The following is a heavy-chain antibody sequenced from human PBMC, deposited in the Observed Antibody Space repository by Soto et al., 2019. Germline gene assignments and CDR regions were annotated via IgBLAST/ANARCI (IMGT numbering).Heavy chain of an antibody. CDR3: ARPAAGTGYYYYYGMDV. J-gene: IGHJ6*02. V-gene: IGHV1-3*01. D-gene: IGHD6-13*01. CDR1: GYTFTSYA. CDR2: INAGNGNT. Sequence: ASVKVSCKASGYTFTSYAMHWVRQAPGQRLEWMGWINAGNGNTKYSQKFQGRDTITRDTSASTAYMELSSLRSEDKAVYYCARPAAGTGYYYYYGMDVWGQGTTVTVSS.